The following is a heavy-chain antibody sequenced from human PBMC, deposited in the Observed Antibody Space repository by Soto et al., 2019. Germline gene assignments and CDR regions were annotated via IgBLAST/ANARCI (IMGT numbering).Heavy chain of an antibody. J-gene: IGHJ4*02. D-gene: IGHD4-4*01. Sequence: SETLSLTCTVSGGSISSYYWSWIRQPPGKGLEWIGYIYYSGSTNYNPSLKSRVTISVDTSKNQFSLKLSSVTAADTAVYYCARSLPMTKVDWYFEYWGQGTLVTVSS. CDR2: IYYSGST. V-gene: IGHV4-59*01. CDR3: ARSLPMTKVDWYFEY. CDR1: GGSISSYY.